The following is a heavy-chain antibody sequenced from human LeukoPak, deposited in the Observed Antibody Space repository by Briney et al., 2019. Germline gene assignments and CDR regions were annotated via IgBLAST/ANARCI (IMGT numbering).Heavy chain of an antibody. CDR2: ISKDGSDK. V-gene: IGHV3-30-3*01. Sequence: PGGSLRLSCAASGFTFSDYAMHWVRQAPGKGLEWVAVISKDGSDKYYPGSVRGRFTISRDNSKNTIYLQMDSLRAEDTAVYYCARDPSDYDDSYFDYWGQGTLVTVSS. CDR3: ARDPSDYDDSYFDY. CDR1: GFTFSDYA. J-gene: IGHJ4*02. D-gene: IGHD4-17*01.